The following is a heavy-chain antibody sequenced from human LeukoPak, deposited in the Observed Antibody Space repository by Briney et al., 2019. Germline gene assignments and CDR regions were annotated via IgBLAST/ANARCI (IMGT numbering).Heavy chain of an antibody. CDR2: ISYDGSNK. J-gene: IGHJ4*02. CDR1: GFTFSSYA. Sequence: GGSLRLSCAASGFTFSSYAMHWVRQAPGKGLEWVAVISYDGSNKYYADSVKGRFTISRDNSKNTLYLQMNSLRAEDTAVYYCARGHWGLDSWGQGTLVFVSS. D-gene: IGHD7-27*01. V-gene: IGHV3-30*04. CDR3: ARGHWGLDS.